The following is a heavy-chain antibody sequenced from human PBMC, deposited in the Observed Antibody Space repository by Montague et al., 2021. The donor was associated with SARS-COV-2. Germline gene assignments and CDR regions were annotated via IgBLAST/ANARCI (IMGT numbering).Heavy chain of an antibody. V-gene: IGHV4-4*02. J-gene: IGHJ4*02. D-gene: IGHD3-22*01. CDR1: GDSISNSNW. CDR2: IFRSGDS. Sequence: SETLSPTCTVSGDSISNSNWWTWVRQSPGRGLEWIGEIFRSGDSKYNPSRKSRVTMSVDMSRNQFSLSLSNVTAADTAIYYCVRGGTMTVVVFDYWGQGTLVTVSS. CDR3: VRGGTMTVVVFDY.